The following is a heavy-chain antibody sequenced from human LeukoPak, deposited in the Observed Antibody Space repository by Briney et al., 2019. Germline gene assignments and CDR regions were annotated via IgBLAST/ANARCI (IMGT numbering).Heavy chain of an antibody. CDR1: GFTFSSYS. J-gene: IGHJ5*02. CDR2: ISSSSSYI. CDR3: AGALDYGDYWFDP. V-gene: IGHV3-21*01. D-gene: IGHD4-17*01. Sequence: GGSLRLSCAASGFTFSSYSMNWVRQAPGKGLEWVSSISSSSSYIYYADSVKGQFTISRDNAKNSLYLQMNSLRAEDTAVYYCAGALDYGDYWFDPWGQGTLVTVSS.